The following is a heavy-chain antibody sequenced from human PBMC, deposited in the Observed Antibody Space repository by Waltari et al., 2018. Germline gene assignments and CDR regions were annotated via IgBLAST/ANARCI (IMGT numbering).Heavy chain of an antibody. D-gene: IGHD3-10*01. CDR1: NGSINNFY. V-gene: IGHV4-59*01. Sequence: QVQLQESGPGLVKPSETLSLTCPVSNGSINNFYWSWLRQPPGKGLEWIGYAYFSGTTTYNPSLKSRVTISVDTSKNQFSLKLTSVTAADTATYYCARGGLRYYDSGSQPYNWFGPWGQGIMVSVSS. J-gene: IGHJ5*02. CDR2: AYFSGTT. CDR3: ARGGLRYYDSGSQPYNWFGP.